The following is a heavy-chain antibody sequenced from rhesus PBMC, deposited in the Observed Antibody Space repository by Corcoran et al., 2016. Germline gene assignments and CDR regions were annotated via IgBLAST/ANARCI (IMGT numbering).Heavy chain of an antibody. Sequence: QLQLQESGPGLVKPSETLSLTCAVSGYSISSGYGWSWTRPPPGKGLEWIGYIYGSSGSTNYDPSLKNRVTISKDASKNLFSLKLSSVTAADTAVYYCAILYSSGWYAFDFWGQGLRVTVSS. CDR2: IYGSSGST. CDR1: GYSISSGYG. D-gene: IGHD6-31*01. V-gene: IGHV4-127*01. CDR3: AILYSSGWYAFDF. J-gene: IGHJ3*01.